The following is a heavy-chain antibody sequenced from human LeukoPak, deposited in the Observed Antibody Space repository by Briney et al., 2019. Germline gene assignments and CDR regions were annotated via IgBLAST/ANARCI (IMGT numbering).Heavy chain of an antibody. CDR2: IYTSVST. CDR3: ARAVASDY. Sequence: SQTLSLTCTVSGGSISSGSYYWSWIRQPAGKGLEWIGRIYTSVSTNYNPSLKSRVAISVDTSKNQFSLKLSSVTAADTAVYYCARAVASDYWGQGTLVTVSS. V-gene: IGHV4-61*02. CDR1: GGSISSGSYY. D-gene: IGHD5-12*01. J-gene: IGHJ4*02.